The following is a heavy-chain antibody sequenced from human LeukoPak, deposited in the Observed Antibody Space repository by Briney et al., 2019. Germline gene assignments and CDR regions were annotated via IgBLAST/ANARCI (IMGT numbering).Heavy chain of an antibody. CDR2: IYYSGST. CDR3: ARVPPYYDFWSGRPYYYYYYMDV. D-gene: IGHD3-3*01. J-gene: IGHJ6*03. Sequence: SETLSLTCTVSGGSISSYYWSWIRQPPGKGLEWIGYIYYSGSTNYNPSLKSRVTVSVDTSKNQFSLKLSSVTAADTAVYYCARVPPYYDFWSGRPYYYYYYMDVWGKGTTVTVSS. V-gene: IGHV4-59*01. CDR1: GGSISSYY.